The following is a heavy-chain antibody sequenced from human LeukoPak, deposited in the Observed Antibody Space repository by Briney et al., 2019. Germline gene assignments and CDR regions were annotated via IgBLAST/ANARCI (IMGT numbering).Heavy chain of an antibody. CDR3: AREDSGNSDDSLDI. CDR1: GFPFSGYS. V-gene: IGHV3-48*01. CDR2: ISSSNTI. D-gene: IGHD4-23*01. J-gene: IGHJ3*02. Sequence: GGSLRLSCAASGFPFSGYSLTWVRQAPGKGLEWISYISSSNTIYYADSVKGRFTISRDNAKNSLYLQMNSLTADDTAVYYCAREDSGNSDDSLDIWGQGTMVTVSS.